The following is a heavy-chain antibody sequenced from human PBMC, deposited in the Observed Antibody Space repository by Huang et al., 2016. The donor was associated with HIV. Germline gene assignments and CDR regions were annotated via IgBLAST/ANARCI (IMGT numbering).Heavy chain of an antibody. D-gene: IGHD5-12*01. CDR1: GGSVTTTSFY. CDR2: VSVSGHG. V-gene: IGHV4-61*01. CDR3: ARGRGYSGYDPSYYFDY. J-gene: IGHJ4*02. Sequence: QVRLQESGPGLVKPSETLSLTCAVSGGSVTTTSFYWTWIRQPPGKGLEWGGYVSVSGHGEYNPSLRSRVTMSVDPSKNQFSLRLEAVTAADTAVYYCARGRGYSGYDPSYYFDYWGRGTLVTVSS.